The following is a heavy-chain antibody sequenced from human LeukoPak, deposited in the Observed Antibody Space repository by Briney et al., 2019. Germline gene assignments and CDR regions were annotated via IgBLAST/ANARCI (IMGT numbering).Heavy chain of an antibody. V-gene: IGHV1-2*02. D-gene: IGHD6-19*01. J-gene: IGHJ6*02. CDR1: GYTFTGYY. Sequence: GASVTVSCKGSGYTFTGYYMHWVRQAPGQGLEWMGWINPNSGGRNYAYKFQGRVTMTRDTSISTAYMELSRMRSDDTAVYYYARAEVAVAGIYYYYGMDVWGQGTTVTVSS. CDR2: INPNSGGR. CDR3: ARAEVAVAGIYYYYGMDV.